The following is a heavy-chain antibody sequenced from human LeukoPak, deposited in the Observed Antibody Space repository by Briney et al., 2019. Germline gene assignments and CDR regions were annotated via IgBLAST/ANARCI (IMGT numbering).Heavy chain of an antibody. CDR2: INTNTGNP. D-gene: IGHD2-15*01. CDR3: ARGAGYCSDNSCYFDY. CDR1: GYTFTTYA. J-gene: IGHJ4*02. V-gene: IGHV7-4-1*02. Sequence: ASVKVSCKASGYTFTTYAMNWVRQAPGQGLEWVGWINTNTGNPTYAQGFTGQFVFSLDTSVSTAYLQISSLKAEDTAVYYCARGAGYCSDNSCYFDYWGQGTLVTVSP.